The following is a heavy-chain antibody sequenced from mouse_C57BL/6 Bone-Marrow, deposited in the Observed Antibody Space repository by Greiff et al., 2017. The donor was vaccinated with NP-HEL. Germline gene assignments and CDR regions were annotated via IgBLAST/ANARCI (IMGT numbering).Heavy chain of an antibody. J-gene: IGHJ1*03. V-gene: IGHV7-1*01. CDR1: GFTFSDFY. CDR2: SRNKANDYTT. Sequence: EVKVEESGGGLVQSGRSLRLSCATSGFTFSDFYMEWVRQAPGKGLEWIAASRNKANDYTTEYSASVKGRFIVSRDTSQSILYLQMNALRAEDTAIYYCARDALYYYGSSYWYFDVWGTGTTVTVSS. D-gene: IGHD1-1*01. CDR3: ARDALYYYGSSYWYFDV.